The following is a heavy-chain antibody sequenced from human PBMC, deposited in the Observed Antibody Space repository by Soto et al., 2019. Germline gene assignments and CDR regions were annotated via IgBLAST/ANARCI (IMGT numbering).Heavy chain of an antibody. CDR3: ARATGTLRSRNCDY. D-gene: IGHD1-1*01. Sequence: LSLTCSVSGGSISTVGHYWTWIRQPPGKGLEWIGSIYHTGSTYYSKSLRSRLTMSVDTSKSQFSLRLSSVTAADTAVYYCARATGTLRSRNCDYWGQGSLVTSPQ. V-gene: IGHV4-31*03. CDR1: GGSISTVGHY. CDR2: IYHTGST. J-gene: IGHJ4*02.